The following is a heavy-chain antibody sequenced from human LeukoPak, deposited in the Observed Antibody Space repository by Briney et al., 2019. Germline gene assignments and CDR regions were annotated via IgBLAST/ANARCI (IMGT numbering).Heavy chain of an antibody. J-gene: IGHJ5*02. CDR3: ARDRGLYDLYCSSTSCYKEYNWFDP. CDR2: INAGNGNT. CDR1: GYTFTSYA. Sequence: GASVKVSCKASGYTFTSYAMHWVRQAPGQRLEWMGWINAGNGNTKYSQEFQGRVTITRDTSASTAYMELSSLRSEDMAVYYCARDRGLYDLYCSSTSCYKEYNWFDPWGQGTLVTVSS. V-gene: IGHV1-3*03. D-gene: IGHD2-2*02.